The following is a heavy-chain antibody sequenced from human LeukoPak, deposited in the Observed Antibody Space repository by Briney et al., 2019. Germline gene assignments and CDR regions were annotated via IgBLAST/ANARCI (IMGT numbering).Heavy chain of an antibody. CDR1: GYSISSGYY. V-gene: IGHV4-38-2*02. D-gene: IGHD2-15*01. CDR3: AREGYCSGGSCYSEIDY. CDR2: IYHSGST. Sequence: PSETLSLTCAVSGYSISSGYYWAWIRQPPGKGLEWIGSIYHSGSTYYNPSLKSRVTISVDTSKNQFSLKLSSVTAADTAVYCCAREGYCSGGSCYSEIDYWGQGTLVTVSS. J-gene: IGHJ4*02.